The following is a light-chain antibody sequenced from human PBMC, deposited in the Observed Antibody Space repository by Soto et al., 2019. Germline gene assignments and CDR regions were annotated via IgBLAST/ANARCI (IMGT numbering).Light chain of an antibody. CDR3: QQHGQWPIT. CDR1: QSIRTS. Sequence: EIVMTQSPATLSVSPGERATLSCRASQSIRTSLAWYQQKPGQAPRLLIYGISKRATDIPDRFSGSGSGTEFTLTISSLQPEDFATYYCQQHGQWPITFGQGTRLEIK. CDR2: GIS. J-gene: IGKJ5*01. V-gene: IGKV3D-15*01.